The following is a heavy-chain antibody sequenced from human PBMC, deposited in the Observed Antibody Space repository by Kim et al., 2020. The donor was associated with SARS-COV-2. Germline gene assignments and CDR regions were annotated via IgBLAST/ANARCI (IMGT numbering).Heavy chain of an antibody. Sequence: SETLSLTCPVSGGSVSSGSYFWSWIRQPPGKGLEWIGYIYYSGNTNYNPSLKSRVTMSVDTSKNQFSLKLRSVTAADTAVDYWARAPNDFWSGYPYYFDYWGQGTLVTVSS. CDR3: ARAPNDFWSGYPYYFDY. V-gene: IGHV4-61*01. CDR2: IYYSGNT. D-gene: IGHD3-3*01. CDR1: GGSVSSGSYF. J-gene: IGHJ4*02.